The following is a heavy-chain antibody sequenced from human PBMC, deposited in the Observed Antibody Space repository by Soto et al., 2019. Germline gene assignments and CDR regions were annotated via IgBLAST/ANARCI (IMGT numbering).Heavy chain of an antibody. J-gene: IGHJ6*02. CDR2: IRSKANSYAT. Sequence: GGSLRLSCAASGFTFSGSAMHWVRQASGKGLEWVGRIRSKANSYATAYAASVKGRFTISRDDSKNTAYLQTNSLKTEDTAVYYCTRPYSGSYYYYGMDVWGQGTTVTVSS. CDR3: TRPYSGSYYYYGMDV. V-gene: IGHV3-73*01. D-gene: IGHD1-26*01. CDR1: GFTFSGSA.